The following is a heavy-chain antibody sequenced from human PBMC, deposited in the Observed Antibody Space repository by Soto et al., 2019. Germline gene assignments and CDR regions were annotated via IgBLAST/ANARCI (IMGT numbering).Heavy chain of an antibody. Sequence: SVKVSCKASGGTFGSYAISWVRQAPGQGLEWMGGIIPIFGTANYAQKFQGRVTITADESTSTAYMELSSLRSEDTAVYYCARDGGMPYYYYGMDVWGQGTTVTVSS. D-gene: IGHD2-2*01. CDR2: IIPIFGTA. CDR3: ARDGGMPYYYYGMDV. V-gene: IGHV1-69*13. CDR1: GGTFGSYA. J-gene: IGHJ6*02.